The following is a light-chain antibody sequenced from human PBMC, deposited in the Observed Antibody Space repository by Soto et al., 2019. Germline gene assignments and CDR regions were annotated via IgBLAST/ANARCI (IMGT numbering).Light chain of an antibody. CDR3: QQHHTYPRT. CDR1: QDINTD. CDR2: VAS. J-gene: IGKJ1*01. Sequence: DIQMTQSPSSLSASVGDRVTITCRASQDINTDLDWYQQKPGKAPRRLISVASSLQSGVPSRFSGSRFGTHFTLTISSLQPEDFAAYFCQQHHTYPRTFGQGTKVEIK. V-gene: IGKV1-17*01.